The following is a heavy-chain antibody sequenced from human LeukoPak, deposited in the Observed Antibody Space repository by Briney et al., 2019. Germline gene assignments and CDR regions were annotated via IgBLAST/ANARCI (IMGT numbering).Heavy chain of an antibody. CDR3: ARNYDFWSAPRWFDP. CDR2: IYHSGST. CDR1: GYSISSGYY. J-gene: IGHJ5*02. D-gene: IGHD3-3*01. Sequence: SETLSLTCAVSGYSISSGYYWGWIRQPPGKGLEWIGSIYHSGSTYYNPSLKSRVTISVDTSKNQFSLKLSSVTAADTAVYYCARNYDFWSAPRWFDPWGQGTLVTVSS. V-gene: IGHV4-38-2*01.